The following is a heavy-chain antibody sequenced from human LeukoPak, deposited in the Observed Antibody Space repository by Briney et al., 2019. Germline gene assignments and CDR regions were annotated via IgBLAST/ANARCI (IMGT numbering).Heavy chain of an antibody. Sequence: ASVKVSCKASGYTFTSYGISWVRQAPGQGLEWMGWISDYNGNTNYAQKLQGRVTMTTDTSTSAAYMELRSLRSDDTAVYYCARDLYRDSLPVSWFDPWGQGTLVTVSS. J-gene: IGHJ5*02. V-gene: IGHV1-18*01. CDR3: ARDLYRDSLPVSWFDP. D-gene: IGHD4-11*01. CDR2: ISDYNGNT. CDR1: GYTFTSYG.